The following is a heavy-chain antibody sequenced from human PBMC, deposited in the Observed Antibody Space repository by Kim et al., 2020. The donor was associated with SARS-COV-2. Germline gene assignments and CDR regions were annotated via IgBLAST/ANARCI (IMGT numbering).Heavy chain of an antibody. J-gene: IGHJ3*02. CDR1: GGSISSSSYY. D-gene: IGHD3-22*01. CDR2: IYYSVST. V-gene: IGHV4-39*01. CDR3: ARRMGYYNDSSGYDI. Sequence: SETLSLTCTVSGGSISSSSYYWGWIHQPPGKGLERIGSIYYSVSTYYNPSLKSRVTISVDTSKNQFSMKLSSVTAADTAVYYCARRMGYYNDSSGYDIWGQGTMVTVSS.